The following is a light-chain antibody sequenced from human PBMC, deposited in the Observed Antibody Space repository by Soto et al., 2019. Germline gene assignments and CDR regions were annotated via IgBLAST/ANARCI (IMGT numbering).Light chain of an antibody. Sequence: DLQMTQSPSSLSASVGDRVTITCRASQSICSYLNWYQQKPGKAPNLLIYAASSLQSGVLSRFSGRGSGADFTLTISSLQPEDFATYYCQQSYSTPLYTFGQGTKLEIK. J-gene: IGKJ2*01. V-gene: IGKV1-39*01. CDR1: QSICSY. CDR2: AAS. CDR3: QQSYSTPLYT.